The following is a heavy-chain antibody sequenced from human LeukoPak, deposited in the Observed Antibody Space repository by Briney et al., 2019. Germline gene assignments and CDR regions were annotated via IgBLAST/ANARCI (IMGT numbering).Heavy chain of an antibody. CDR1: GFTFSSYT. V-gene: IGHV3-23*01. D-gene: IGHD2-8*02. CDR3: AKEYYVLLVYALGGSFDY. Sequence: GGSLRLSCAASGFTFSSYTMNWVRQAPGKGLEWVSTISGNGRSTYYGDSVKGRFTISRDNSKNTLSLQMNSLRAEDTAVYYCAKEYYVLLVYALGGSFDYWGRGTLVTVSS. CDR2: ISGNGRST. J-gene: IGHJ4*02.